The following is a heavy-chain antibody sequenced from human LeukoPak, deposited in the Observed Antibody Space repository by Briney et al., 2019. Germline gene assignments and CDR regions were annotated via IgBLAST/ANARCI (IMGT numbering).Heavy chain of an antibody. V-gene: IGHV3-7*04. CDR1: GFTFSSYW. Sequence: PGGSLRLSCVASGFTFSSYWMTWVRQAPGKGREWVANIKKDGSKKSYVDPVKGRFTTARDNAKNSLYLQMMSLRAEDTAIYYCTRVGYIDEGIDYWGQGTLVTVSS. CDR3: TRVGYIDEGIDY. CDR2: IKKDGSKK. J-gene: IGHJ4*02. D-gene: IGHD5-24*01.